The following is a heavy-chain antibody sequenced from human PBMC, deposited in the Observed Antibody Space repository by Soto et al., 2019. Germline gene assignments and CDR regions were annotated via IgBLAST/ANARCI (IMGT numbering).Heavy chain of an antibody. Sequence: ASVKVSCKASGGTFSSYAISWVRQAPGQGLEWMGGIIPIFGTANYAQKFQGRVTITADESTSTAYMELSSLRSEDTAVYYCARDSASGGFTERYYYYYGMDVRAKGTTVTVSS. CDR2: IIPIFGTA. CDR3: ARDSASGGFTERYYYYYGMDV. CDR1: GGTFSSYA. D-gene: IGHD1-1*01. V-gene: IGHV1-69*13. J-gene: IGHJ6*04.